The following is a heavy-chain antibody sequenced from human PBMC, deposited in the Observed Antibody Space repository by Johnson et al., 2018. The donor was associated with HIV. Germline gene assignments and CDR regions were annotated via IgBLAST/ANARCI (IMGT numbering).Heavy chain of an antibody. V-gene: IGHV3-30*03. CDR3: AREKIKGYAFDI. Sequence: QVQLVESGGGVVQPGRSLRLSCAASGFTFNSYGMHWVRQAPGEGLEWVAVISHDESNKYYADSVKGRFTISRDNSKNSLYLQMNSLRAEDTAVYYCAREKIKGYAFDIWGQGTMVTVSS. D-gene: IGHD3-16*01. CDR1: GFTFNSYG. CDR2: ISHDESNK. J-gene: IGHJ3*02.